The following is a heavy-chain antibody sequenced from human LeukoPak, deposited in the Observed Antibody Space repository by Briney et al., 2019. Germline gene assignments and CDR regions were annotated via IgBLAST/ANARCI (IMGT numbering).Heavy chain of an antibody. CDR2: IYYSGST. V-gene: IGHV4-59*01. D-gene: IGHD3-10*01. J-gene: IGHJ4*02. CDR1: GGSISSCY. Sequence: SETLSLTCTVSGGSISSCYWSWIRQPPGKGLEWIGYIYYSGSTNYNPSLKSRVTISADTSKNQFSLKLSSVTAADTAVYYCARDYGSGSQPFDYWGQGTLVTVSS. CDR3: ARDYGSGSQPFDY.